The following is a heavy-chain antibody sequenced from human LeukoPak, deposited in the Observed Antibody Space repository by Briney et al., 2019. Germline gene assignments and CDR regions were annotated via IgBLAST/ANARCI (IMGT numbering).Heavy chain of an antibody. J-gene: IGHJ6*03. Sequence: GASVKVSCKASGYTFTSYGISWVRQAPGQGLEWMGGIIPIFGTANYAQKFQGRVTITTDESTSTAYMELSSLRSEDTAVYYCARGLVPATTSKYYYYYYMDVWGKGTTVTVSS. D-gene: IGHD1-1*01. CDR3: ARGLVPATTSKYYYYYYMDV. CDR2: IIPIFGTA. CDR1: GYTFTSYG. V-gene: IGHV1-69*05.